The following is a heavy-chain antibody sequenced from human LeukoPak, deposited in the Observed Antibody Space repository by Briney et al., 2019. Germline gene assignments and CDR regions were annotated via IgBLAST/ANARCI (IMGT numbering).Heavy chain of an antibody. V-gene: IGHV4-59*01. J-gene: IGHJ5*02. CDR1: GGSISSYY. CDR3: ARDSLWFDP. CDR2: IYYSGST. Sequence: SETLSLTCTVSGGSISSYYWSWIRQPPGKGPEWIGYIYYSGSTNYNPSLKSRVTISVDTSKNQFSLNLSSVTAADTAVYYCARDSLWFDPWGQGTLVTVSS.